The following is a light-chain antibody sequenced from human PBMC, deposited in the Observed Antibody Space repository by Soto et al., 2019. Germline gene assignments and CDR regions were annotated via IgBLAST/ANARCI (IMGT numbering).Light chain of an antibody. J-gene: IGKJ2*01. Sequence: EIVLTQSPGTLSLSPGERATLSCRASQSVSSNYLAWYQQKRGQAPRLLIYGASSRATGIPDRFSGSGSGTNFSLTSPKLEPEDLAVCYCQQYVNSPRTFGQGTKLEIK. CDR3: QQYVNSPRT. CDR2: GAS. CDR1: QSVSSNY. V-gene: IGKV3-20*01.